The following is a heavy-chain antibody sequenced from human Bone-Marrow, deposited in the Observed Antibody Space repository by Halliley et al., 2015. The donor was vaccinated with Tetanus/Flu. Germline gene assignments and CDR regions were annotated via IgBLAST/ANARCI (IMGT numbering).Heavy chain of an antibody. Sequence: VQLVQSGAEVQKPGESLKISCEASGYTFPSYWLSWVRQMPGKGLEWMGKIDPEDSYTTYSPAFQGHVTISVDISIRTAYLQWRGLQAADTAVYYCARRMAVANTGHYFDYWGQGTLVTVSS. CDR1: GYTFPSYW. J-gene: IGHJ4*02. CDR3: ARRMAVANTGHYFDY. D-gene: IGHD6-19*01. CDR2: IDPEDSYT. V-gene: IGHV5-10-1*01.